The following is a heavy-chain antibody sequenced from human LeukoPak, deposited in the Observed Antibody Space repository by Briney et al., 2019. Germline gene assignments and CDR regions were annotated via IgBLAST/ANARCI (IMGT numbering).Heavy chain of an antibody. D-gene: IGHD3-10*01. V-gene: IGHV3-23*01. CDR3: ARELIWFGESLFDP. CDR1: GFTFSSYA. Sequence: GGSLRLSCAASGFTFSSYAMSWVRQAPGKGLEWVSAISGSGGSTYYADSVKGRFTISRDNTKNTLYLQMNSLRAEDTAVYYCARELIWFGESLFDPWGQGTLVTVSS. J-gene: IGHJ5*02. CDR2: ISGSGGST.